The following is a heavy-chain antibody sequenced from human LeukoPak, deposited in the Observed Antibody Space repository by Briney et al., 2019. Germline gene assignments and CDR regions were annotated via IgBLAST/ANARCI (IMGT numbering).Heavy chain of an antibody. CDR1: GYTFSSYD. J-gene: IGHJ6*03. CDR2: MNPNSGDR. D-gene: IGHD4-17*01. CDR3: AREPGDYGDRYYYYYYMDV. Sequence: ASVTVSCKASGYTFSSYDINWVRQATGQGLEWMGWMNPNSGDRGYAQKFQGRVTITRNTSISTAYMELSSLRSEDTAVYYCAREPGDYGDRYYYYYYMDVWGKGTTVTVSS. V-gene: IGHV1-8*03.